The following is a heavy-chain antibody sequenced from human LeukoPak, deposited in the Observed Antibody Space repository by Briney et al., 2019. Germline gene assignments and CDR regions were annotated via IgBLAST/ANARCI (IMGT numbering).Heavy chain of an antibody. V-gene: IGHV1-46*01. CDR3: AREGPRITGTSDY. J-gene: IGHJ4*02. D-gene: IGHD1-7*01. CDR2: INPSGGST. Sequence: ASVKVSCKASGYTFTSYYMHWVRQAPGQGLEWMGIINPSGGSTSYAQKFQGRVTMTRDTSTSTAYMELRSLRSDDTAVYYCAREGPRITGTSDYWGQGTLVTVSS. CDR1: GYTFTSYY.